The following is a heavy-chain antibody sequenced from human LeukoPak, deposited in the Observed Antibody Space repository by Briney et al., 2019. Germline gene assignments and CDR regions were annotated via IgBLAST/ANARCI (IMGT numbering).Heavy chain of an antibody. Sequence: SGPTLVKPTQTLTLTCTFSGFSLSTSGVGVGWIRQPPGRALEWLAVIYWDNDKRYSPSLKSRLTITKDTSKNQVVLTMTNMDPVDTATYYCAHRMSGAPSWNAGHFDYWGQGTLVTVSS. D-gene: IGHD1-1*01. CDR2: IYWDNDK. V-gene: IGHV2-5*02. CDR3: AHRMSGAPSWNAGHFDY. J-gene: IGHJ4*02. CDR1: GFSLSTSGVG.